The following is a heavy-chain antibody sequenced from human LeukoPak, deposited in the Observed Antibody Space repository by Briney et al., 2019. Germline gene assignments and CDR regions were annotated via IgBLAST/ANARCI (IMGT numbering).Heavy chain of an antibody. J-gene: IGHJ3*02. CDR1: GGSISSYY. CDR2: IYTSGSA. Sequence: PSETLSLTCTVSGGSISSYYWSWIRQPAGKGLEWIGRIYTSGSANYNPSLKSRVTMSVDTSKNQFSLKLSSVTAADTAVYYCARGKVDDYDSSGWAFDIWGQGTMVTVSS. V-gene: IGHV4-4*07. D-gene: IGHD3-22*01. CDR3: ARGKVDDYDSSGWAFDI.